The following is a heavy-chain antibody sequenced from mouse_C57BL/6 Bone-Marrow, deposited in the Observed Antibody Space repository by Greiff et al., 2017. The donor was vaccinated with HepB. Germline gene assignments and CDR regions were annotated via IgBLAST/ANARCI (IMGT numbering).Heavy chain of an antibody. CDR1: GFTFSSYT. CDR3: ARDGYYPYYFDY. CDR2: ISGGGGNT. J-gene: IGHJ2*01. D-gene: IGHD2-3*01. Sequence: EVKLMESGGGLVKPGGSLKLSCAASGFTFSSYTMSWVRQTPEKRLEWVATISGGGGNTYYPDSVKGRFTISRDNAKNTLYLQMSSLRSEDTALDYCARDGYYPYYFDYWGQGTTLTVSS. V-gene: IGHV5-9*01.